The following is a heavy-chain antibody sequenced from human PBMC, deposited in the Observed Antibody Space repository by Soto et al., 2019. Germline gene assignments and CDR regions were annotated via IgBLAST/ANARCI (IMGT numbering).Heavy chain of an antibody. V-gene: IGHV1-18*01. CDR2: ISAYNGNT. D-gene: IGHD1-26*01. Sequence: QVQLVQSGGEVKKPGASVKVSCKASGYTFTSYGISWVRQAPGQGLEWMGRISAYNGNTNYSQKLPDRVTTTTDPSPSTAYLELRSRRSDDPAVYYCARVVGALGHWVDPWGQGTLVTVSS. CDR1: GYTFTSYG. J-gene: IGHJ5*02. CDR3: ARVVGALGHWVDP.